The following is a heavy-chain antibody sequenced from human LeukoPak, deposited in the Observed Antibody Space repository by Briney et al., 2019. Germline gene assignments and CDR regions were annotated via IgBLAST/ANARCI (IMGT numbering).Heavy chain of an antibody. CDR3: AREMYNDFSRWFAP. CDR1: GGSFSGYY. D-gene: IGHD3-3*01. Sequence: SETLSLTCAVYGGSFSGYYWSWIRQPPGKGLEWIGYIYYSGSTYYNPSLKSRITFSVDTSKNQFSLKLTSGTAVDTAVYYCAREMYNDFSRWFAPWGQSPLVTVSS. V-gene: IGHV4-30-4*08. CDR2: IYYSGST. J-gene: IGHJ5*02.